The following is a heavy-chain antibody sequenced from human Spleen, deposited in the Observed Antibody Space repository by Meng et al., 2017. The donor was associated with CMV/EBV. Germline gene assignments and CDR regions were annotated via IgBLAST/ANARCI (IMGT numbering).Heavy chain of an antibody. Sequence: SETLSLTCTVSGGSASSGSYYWSWIRQPPGKGLEWIGYIYYSGSTNYNPSLKSRVTISVDTSKNQCSLKLSSVTAADTAVYYCARGGTYNGIYFDYWGQGTLVTVSS. V-gene: IGHV4-61*01. CDR2: IYYSGST. J-gene: IGHJ4*02. D-gene: IGHD1-26*01. CDR3: ARGGTYNGIYFDY. CDR1: GGSASSGSYY.